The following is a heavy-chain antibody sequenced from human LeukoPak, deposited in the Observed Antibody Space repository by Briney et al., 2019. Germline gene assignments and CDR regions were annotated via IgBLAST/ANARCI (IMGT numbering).Heavy chain of an antibody. CDR1: GYTFTSYD. Sequence: GASVKVSCKASGYTFTSYDINWVRQATGQGLEWMGWMNPNSGNTGYAQKFQGRVTISRNTSISTAYMELSSLRSEDKAVYYCARGFLVEPFDYWGQGTLVTVSS. CDR3: ARGFLVEPFDY. D-gene: IGHD2-15*01. V-gene: IGHV1-8*03. CDR2: MNPNSGNT. J-gene: IGHJ4*02.